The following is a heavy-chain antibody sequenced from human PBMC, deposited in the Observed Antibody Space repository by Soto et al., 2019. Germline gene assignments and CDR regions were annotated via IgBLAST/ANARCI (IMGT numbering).Heavy chain of an antibody. J-gene: IGHJ4*02. CDR3: VRWNGFGEC. V-gene: IGHV3-23*01. D-gene: IGHD1-1*01. CDR1: GFTFPNHG. Sequence: EVRLLESGGGLVQPGGSLRLSCVVSGFTFPNHGVTWVRQVPGKGLEWVCGFSGGSGTTNYADRVRGRFTISRDDPRQVVYLEMNRLGADDTAVYYCVRWNGFGECWGQGTLVTVSS. CDR2: FSGGSGTT.